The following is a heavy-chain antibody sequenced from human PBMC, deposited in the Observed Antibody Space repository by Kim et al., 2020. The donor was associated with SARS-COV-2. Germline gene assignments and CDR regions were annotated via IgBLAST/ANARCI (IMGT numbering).Heavy chain of an antibody. CDR2: IDGSGGST. D-gene: IGHD3-22*01. J-gene: IGHJ4*02. CDR1: GFTFSSYA. Sequence: GGSLRLSCAASGFTFSSYAMSWVRQAPGKGLEWVSAIDGSGGSTSYADSVKGRFTISRDNSKNTLYLQMNSQRAEDTAVYYCAKDLWASGSPRLEDYWGQGTLVTVSS. CDR3: AKDLWASGSPRLEDY. V-gene: IGHV3-23*01.